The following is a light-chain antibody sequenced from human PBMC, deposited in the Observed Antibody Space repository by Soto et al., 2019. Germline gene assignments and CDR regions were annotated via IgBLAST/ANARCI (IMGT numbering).Light chain of an antibody. CDR1: STDVGDYNY. Sequence: QSVLTQPASVSGSPGQSITISCTGTSTDVGDYNYVSWYQQHPGKAPKLMIYEVSHRPSGVSNRFSGSKSGNTASLTISGLQAEDEADYYCSSYTSSSTPYVFGTGTKLTVL. V-gene: IGLV2-14*01. CDR2: EVS. J-gene: IGLJ1*01. CDR3: SSYTSSSTPYV.